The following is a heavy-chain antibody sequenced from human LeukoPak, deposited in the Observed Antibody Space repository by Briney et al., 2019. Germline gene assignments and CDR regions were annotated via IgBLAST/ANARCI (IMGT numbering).Heavy chain of an antibody. CDR3: ARALIGYYFDY. D-gene: IGHD2-8*01. J-gene: IGHJ4*02. CDR1: GFTLSYYN. CDR2: ISSSSSYI. V-gene: IGHV3-21*06. Sequence: PGGSLRLSCAASGFTLSYYNMNWVRQAPGKGLEWVSSISSSSSYIYYADSVKGRFTIFRDNSKNSLYLQMNSLRAEDTAVYYCARALIGYYFDYWGQGTLVTASS.